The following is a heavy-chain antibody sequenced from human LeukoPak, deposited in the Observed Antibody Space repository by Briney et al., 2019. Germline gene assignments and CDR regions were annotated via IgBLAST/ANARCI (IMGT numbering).Heavy chain of an antibody. CDR3: ARDPQDIVAVPTAL. V-gene: IGHV3-48*02. Sequence: PGGSLRLSCAASGFTFSSYSMNWVRQAPGKGLEWVSYISSSSSTYYADSVRGRFTISRDNARNSLYLQMNSLTDEDTAVYYCARDPQDIVAVPTALWGQGTTVTVSS. D-gene: IGHD2-2*01. J-gene: IGHJ6*02. CDR2: ISSSSST. CDR1: GFTFSSYS.